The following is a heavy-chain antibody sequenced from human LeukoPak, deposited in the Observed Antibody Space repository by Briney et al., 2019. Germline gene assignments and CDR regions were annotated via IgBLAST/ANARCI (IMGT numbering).Heavy chain of an antibody. V-gene: IGHV3-30*01. J-gene: IGHJ4*02. CDR2: ISYDGGNK. Sequence: GGSLRLSCAASGFTFSSYAMHWVRQAPGKGLEWVAVISYDGGNKYYADSVKGRFTISRDNSKNTLYLQMNRLRAEDTAVYYCARVPKAGTTRDYWGQGTLVTVSS. CDR3: ARVPKAGTTRDY. CDR1: GFTFSSYA. D-gene: IGHD1-7*01.